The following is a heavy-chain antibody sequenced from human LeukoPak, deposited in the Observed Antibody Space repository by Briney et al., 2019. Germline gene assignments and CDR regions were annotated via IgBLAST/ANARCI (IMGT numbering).Heavy chain of an antibody. CDR3: ATNVDTSDDY. CDR2: IRSKANSYAT. V-gene: IGHV3-73*01. Sequence: GGSLRLSCAASGFTLSASAMHWVRQASGKGLEWVGRIRSKANSYATAYAASVKGRFTISRDNSKNTLYLQMNSLRAEDTALYYCATNVDTSDDYWGQGTLVTVSS. D-gene: IGHD5-18*01. J-gene: IGHJ4*02. CDR1: GFTLSASA.